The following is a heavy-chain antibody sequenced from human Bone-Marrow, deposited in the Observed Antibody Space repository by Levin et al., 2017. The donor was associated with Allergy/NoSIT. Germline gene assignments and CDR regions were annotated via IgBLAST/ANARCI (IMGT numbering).Heavy chain of an antibody. J-gene: IGHJ2*01. CDR2: IRRNSENT. Sequence: GGSLRLSCAASGFNFWNYDMNWVRQAPGKGLEWVSGIRRNSENTWYGDSVRGRFTISRDNVKNTLYLQMSSLRVEDTALYYCAKDPRATDWYYDLWGRGTLVTVSS. CDR1: GFNFWNYD. CDR3: AKDPRATDWYYDL. D-gene: IGHD1-1*01. V-gene: IGHV3-23*01.